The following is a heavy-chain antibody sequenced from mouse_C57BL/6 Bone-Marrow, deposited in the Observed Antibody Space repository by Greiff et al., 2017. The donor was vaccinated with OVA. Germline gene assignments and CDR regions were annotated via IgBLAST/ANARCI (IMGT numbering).Heavy chain of an antibody. D-gene: IGHD1-1*01. Sequence: VQLQQSGPELVKPGASVKISCKASGYTFTDYYMNWVKQSHGKSLEWIGDINPNNGGTSYNQKFKGKATLTVDKSSSTAYMELRSLTSEDSAVYYCARRVYGSSYWFAYWGQGTLVTVSA. CDR2: INPNNGGT. V-gene: IGHV1-26*01. J-gene: IGHJ3*01. CDR3: ARRVYGSSYWFAY. CDR1: GYTFTDYY.